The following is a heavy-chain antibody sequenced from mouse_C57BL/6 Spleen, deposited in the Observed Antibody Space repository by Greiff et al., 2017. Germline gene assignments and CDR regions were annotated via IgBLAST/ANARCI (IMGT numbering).Heavy chain of an antibody. CDR2: ISSGSSTI. D-gene: IGHD2-10*02. Sequence: EVKLMESGGGLVKPGGSLKLSCAASGFTFSDYGMHWVRQAPEKGLEWVSYISSGSSTIYYADTVKGRFTISRDNAKNTLFLQMTSLRSEDTAMYYCANLYGNGWGQGTTLTVSS. J-gene: IGHJ2*01. CDR1: GFTFSDYG. V-gene: IGHV5-17*01. CDR3: ANLYGNG.